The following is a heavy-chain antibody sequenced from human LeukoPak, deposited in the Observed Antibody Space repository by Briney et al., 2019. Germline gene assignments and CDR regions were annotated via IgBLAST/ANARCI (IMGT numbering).Heavy chain of an antibody. J-gene: IGHJ4*02. V-gene: IGHV3-23*01. CDR2: ISGSGGST. CDR3: AKTGVYEGSGWFGD. D-gene: IGHD6-19*01. Sequence: GGSLRPSCAASGFTFSSYAMSWVRQAPGKGLEWVSAISGSGGSTYYADSVKGRFTISRDNSKNTLYLQMNSLRAEDTAVYYCAKTGVYEGSGWFGDWGQGTLVTVSS. CDR1: GFTFSSYA.